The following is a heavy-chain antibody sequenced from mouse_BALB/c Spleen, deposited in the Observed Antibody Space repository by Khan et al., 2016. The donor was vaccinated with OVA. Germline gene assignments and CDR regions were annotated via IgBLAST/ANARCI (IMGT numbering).Heavy chain of an antibody. CDR2: IYPGTDNT. CDR3: AREEALYYFDY. Sequence: QVQLQQSGAELVRPGASVKLSCKTSGYTFTSYWIHWVKQRSGQGLEWIARIYPGTDNTYYSEKLKDKATLTADKSSNTTYMLLSSLKSEDSAVYFGAREEALYYFDYWGQGTTLTVSS. J-gene: IGHJ2*01. V-gene: IGHV1S132*01. CDR1: GYTFTSYW. D-gene: IGHD3-2*02.